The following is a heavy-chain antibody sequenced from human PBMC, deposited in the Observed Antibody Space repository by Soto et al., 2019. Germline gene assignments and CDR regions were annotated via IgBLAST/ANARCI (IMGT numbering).Heavy chain of an antibody. CDR3: ERDDCSGGTCYPPTGAFDI. CDR2: INAANGDT. CDR1: GYTFTTFA. D-gene: IGHD2-15*01. V-gene: IGHV1-3*05. J-gene: IGHJ3*02. Sequence: QVQLVQSGAEDKKPGASVKISCEASGYTFTTFAMHWVRQAPGQRPEWMGWINAANGDTESQTFHGGVTFTTDTCASTAYMELRSLRSEDTAVYFCERDDCSGGTCYPPTGAFDIWGQGTMVNASS.